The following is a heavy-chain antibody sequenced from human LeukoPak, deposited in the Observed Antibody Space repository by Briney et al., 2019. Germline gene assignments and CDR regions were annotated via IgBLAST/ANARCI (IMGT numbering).Heavy chain of an antibody. CDR1: GGSISSYY. CDR2: IYYSGST. J-gene: IGHJ6*02. CDR3: ARDVLLWFGDDYYYYYGMDV. D-gene: IGHD3-10*01. Sequence: LETLSLTCTVSGGSISSYYWSWIRQPPGKGLEWIGYIYYSGSTNYNPSLKSRVTISVDTSKNQFSLKLSSVTAADTAVYYCARDVLLWFGDDYYYYYGMDVWGQGTTVTVSS. V-gene: IGHV4-59*01.